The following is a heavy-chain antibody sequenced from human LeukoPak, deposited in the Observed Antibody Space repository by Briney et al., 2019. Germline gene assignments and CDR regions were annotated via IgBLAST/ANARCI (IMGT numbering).Heavy chain of an antibody. V-gene: IGHV3-23*01. CDR2: IGGRGGST. CDR3: AAYRIQLWFTLDAFDI. D-gene: IGHD5-18*01. CDR1: GFRFSDFT. J-gene: IGHJ3*02. Sequence: GGSLRLSCAASGFRFSDFTMTWVRQAPGKGPEWVSAIGGRGGSTYYADSLGGRFTISRDNSKDMLYLQMNSLRAEDTAVYYCAAYRIQLWFTLDAFDIWGQGTMVTVSS.